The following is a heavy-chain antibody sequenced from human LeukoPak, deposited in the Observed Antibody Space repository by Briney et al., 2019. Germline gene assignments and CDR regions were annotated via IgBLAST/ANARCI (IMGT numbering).Heavy chain of an antibody. CDR1: GFNYNTYW. D-gene: IGHD1-26*01. Sequence: GGSLRLSCVASGFNYNTYWMSWVRQAPGKGLEWVANIKQDGSEKNYVDSVKGRFTISRDNAKNSLYLQMNSLRAEDTATYYCTRDYRGTFDYWGQGTLVTVSS. CDR2: IKQDGSEK. V-gene: IGHV3-7*03. CDR3: TRDYRGTFDY. J-gene: IGHJ4*02.